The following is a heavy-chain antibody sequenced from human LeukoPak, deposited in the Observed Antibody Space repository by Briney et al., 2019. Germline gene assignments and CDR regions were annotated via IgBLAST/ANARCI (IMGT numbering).Heavy chain of an antibody. V-gene: IGHV4-4*07. CDR2: IYTSGST. CDR3: ARNGGSGTYYDGSFDY. J-gene: IGHJ4*02. D-gene: IGHD1-26*01. CDR1: GGSISSYY. Sequence: SETLSLTCTVSGGSISSYYWSWIRQPAGKGLEWIGRIYTSGSTNYNPSLKSRVTMSVDTSKNRFSLKLSSVTAADTAVYYCARNGGSGTYYDGSFDYWGQGTLVTVSS.